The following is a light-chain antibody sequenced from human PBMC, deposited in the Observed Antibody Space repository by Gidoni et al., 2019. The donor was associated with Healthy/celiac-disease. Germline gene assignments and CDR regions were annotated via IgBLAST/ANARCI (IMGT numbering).Light chain of an antibody. J-gene: IGKJ1*01. V-gene: IGKV1-5*01. CDR3: QQYNSYWT. CDR2: DAS. Sequence: DIQMTQSPSTLSASVGDRVTITCRASQRISSWLAWYQQKPGKAPKLLIYDASILERGVPSRFSGSGSVTEFTLTISSLQPDDFATYYCQQYNSYWTFGQGTKVEIK. CDR1: QRISSW.